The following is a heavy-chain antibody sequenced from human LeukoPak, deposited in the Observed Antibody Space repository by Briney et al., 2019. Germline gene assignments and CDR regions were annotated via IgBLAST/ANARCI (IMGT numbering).Heavy chain of an antibody. J-gene: IGHJ3*02. CDR2: IIPILGIA. V-gene: IGHV1-69*04. Sequence: SVKVSCKASGGTFSSYAISWVRQAPGQGLEWVGRIIPILGIANYAQKFQGRVTITADKSTSTAYMELSSLRSEDTAVYYCARVFGRESNAFDIWGQRTKVTVSS. CDR3: ARVFGRESNAFDI. CDR1: GGTFSSYA. D-gene: IGHD3-10*01.